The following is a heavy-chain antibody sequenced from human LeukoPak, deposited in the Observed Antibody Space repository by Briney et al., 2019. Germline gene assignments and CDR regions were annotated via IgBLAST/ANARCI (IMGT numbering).Heavy chain of an antibody. CDR1: GYTFTSYA. Sequence: AASVKVSCKASGYTFTSYAIIWVRQAPGHGLEWMGWISGYNGNTKYAQKVQGRVTMTTDTSTSTAYMGLRSLRSDDTAVYYCARGYSYGSDYYYGMDVWGQGTTVTVSS. D-gene: IGHD5-18*01. CDR2: ISGYNGNT. V-gene: IGHV1-18*01. CDR3: ARGYSYGSDYYYGMDV. J-gene: IGHJ6*02.